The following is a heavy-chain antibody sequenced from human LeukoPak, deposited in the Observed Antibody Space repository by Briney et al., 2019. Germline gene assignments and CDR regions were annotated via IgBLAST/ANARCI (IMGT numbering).Heavy chain of an antibody. J-gene: IGHJ5*02. Sequence: ASVKVSCNASGYTFTGYYMHWVRQAPGQGLEWMGWINPNSGGTNYAQKFQGRVTMTRDTSISTAYMELSRLRSDDTAVYYCARSGVVVVPAAITTNWFDPWGQGTLVTISS. CDR2: INPNSGGT. CDR1: GYTFTGYY. V-gene: IGHV1-2*02. CDR3: ARSGVVVVPAAITTNWFDP. D-gene: IGHD2-2*02.